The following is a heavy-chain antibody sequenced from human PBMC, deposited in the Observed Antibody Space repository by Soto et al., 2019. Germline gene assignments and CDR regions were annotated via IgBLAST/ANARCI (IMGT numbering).Heavy chain of an antibody. D-gene: IGHD2-21*01. J-gene: IGHJ6*03. CDR1: GGSISSYY. Sequence: SETLSLTCTVSGGSISSYYWSWIRQPPGKGLEWIGYIYYSGSTNCNPSLKSRVTISVDTSKNQFSLKLSSVTAADTAVYYCARQIPDDYYYMDVWGKGTTVTVSS. V-gene: IGHV4-59*08. CDR2: IYYSGST. CDR3: ARQIPDDYYYMDV.